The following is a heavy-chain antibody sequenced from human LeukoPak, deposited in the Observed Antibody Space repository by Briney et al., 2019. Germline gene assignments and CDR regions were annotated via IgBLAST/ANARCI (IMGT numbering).Heavy chain of an antibody. CDR1: GFTFSSYA. D-gene: IGHD2-21*02. Sequence: GGSLRLSCAASGFTFSSYAMSWVRQAPGKGLEWVSAISDSGGSTYYADSVKGRFTISRDNSKNTLYLQMNSLRAEDTAVYYCANTMPKYCGGDCYPWYFDYWGQGTLVTVSS. V-gene: IGHV3-23*01. CDR2: ISDSGGST. CDR3: ANTMPKYCGGDCYPWYFDY. J-gene: IGHJ4*02.